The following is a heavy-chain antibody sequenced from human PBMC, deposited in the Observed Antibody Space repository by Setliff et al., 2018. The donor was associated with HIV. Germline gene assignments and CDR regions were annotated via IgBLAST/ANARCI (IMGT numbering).Heavy chain of an antibody. V-gene: IGHV3-30*03. CDR1: GFSLNSCA. CDR3: VRDSLDIEVLEAVFFRAIFDYYYMDV. Sequence: PGGSLRLSCAASGFSLNSCAMHWVRQAPGKGLEWVALISHDGSSKYYADSVKGRFLISRDNSKNTVYLQMNSLRAEDTAVYYCVRDSLDIEVLEAVFFRAIFDYYYMDVWGKGTTVTVSS. D-gene: IGHD2-15*01. CDR2: ISHDGSSK. J-gene: IGHJ6*03.